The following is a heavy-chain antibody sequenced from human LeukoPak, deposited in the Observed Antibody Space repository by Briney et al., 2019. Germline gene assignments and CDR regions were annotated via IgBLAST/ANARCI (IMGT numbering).Heavy chain of an antibody. CDR2: IKSKTDGGTT. D-gene: IGHD3-16*01. V-gene: IGHV3-15*01. CDR3: TTDLGAHLGY. J-gene: IGHJ4*02. Sequence: GGSLQLSCAASGFTFINAWMSWVRRAPGKGLEWVGRIKSKTDGGTTDYAAPVKGRFTISRDDSKNPLYLQMNSLKTEDTAVYYCTTDLGAHLGYWGQGTLVTVSS. CDR1: GFTFINAW.